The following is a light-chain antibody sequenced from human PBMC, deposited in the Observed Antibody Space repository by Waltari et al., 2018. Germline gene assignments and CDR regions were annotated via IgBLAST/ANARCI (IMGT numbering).Light chain of an antibody. Sequence: EIVLTQSPGTLSLSPGETATLSCRASQSLSSTYLAWYQQKPGQAPRLLIYGASTRATGIPDTFSGSGSGTDFTLTISRLEPEDFAVYYCQQYGRSPYTFGQGTTLEIQ. V-gene: IGKV3-20*01. CDR1: QSLSSTY. J-gene: IGKJ2*01. CDR3: QQYGRSPYT. CDR2: GAS.